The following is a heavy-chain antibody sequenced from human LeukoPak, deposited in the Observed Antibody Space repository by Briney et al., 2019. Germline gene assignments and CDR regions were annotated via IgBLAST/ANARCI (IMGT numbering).Heavy chain of an antibody. V-gene: IGHV1-2*02. CDR1: GYTFTGYY. Sequence: ASVKVSCKASGYTFTGYYMHWVRQAPGQGLEWMGWINPNSGGTNYAQKFQGRVTMTRDTSISTAYMELSRLRSDDTAVYYCARDRGYGDYAVRYWGQGTLVTVSS. J-gene: IGHJ4*02. CDR3: ARDRGYGDYAVRY. CDR2: INPNSGGT. D-gene: IGHD4-17*01.